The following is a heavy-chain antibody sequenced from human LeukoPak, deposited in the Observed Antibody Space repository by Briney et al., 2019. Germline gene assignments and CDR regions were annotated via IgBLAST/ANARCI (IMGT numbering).Heavy chain of an antibody. J-gene: IGHJ5*02. V-gene: IGHV4-4*07. D-gene: IGHD3-10*01. CDR2: IYTSGST. CDR1: GASLSSYY. Sequence: PSETLSLTCSVSGASLSSYYWSWIRQPAGKGLEWIGRIYTSGSTNYNPSLKSRVTMSVDTSKNQFSLKLSSVTAADTAVYYCARDREVRGVIGWFDPWGQGTLVTVSS. CDR3: ARDREVRGVIGWFDP.